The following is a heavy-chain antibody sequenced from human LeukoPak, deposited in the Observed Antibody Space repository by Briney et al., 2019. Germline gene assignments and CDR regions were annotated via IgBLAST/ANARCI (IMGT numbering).Heavy chain of an antibody. V-gene: IGHV3-7*01. CDR2: IKKDGSEK. Sequence: GGSLRLSCAASGFTFSNYWMNWVRQAPGKGPEWVAIIKKDGSEKYYVDSVKGRFTIFRDNAKNSLYLQMNSLRADDTAVYFCAGGAGFLIDYWGQGALVTVSS. J-gene: IGHJ4*02. CDR3: AGGAGFLIDY. CDR1: GFTFSNYW. D-gene: IGHD2/OR15-2a*01.